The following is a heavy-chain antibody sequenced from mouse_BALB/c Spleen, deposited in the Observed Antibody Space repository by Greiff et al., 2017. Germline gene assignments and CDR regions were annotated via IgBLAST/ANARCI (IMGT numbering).Heavy chain of an antibody. D-gene: IGHD3-3*01. J-gene: IGHJ4*01. Sequence: EVQLQESGPGLVKPSQTVSLTCTVTGISITTGNYRWSWIRQFPGNQLEWIGYIYYSGTITYNPSLTSRTTITRDTSKNQFFLEMNSLTAEDTATYYCARDRGSGGYAMDYWGQGTSVTVSS. V-gene: IGHV3-5*02. CDR3: ARDRGSGGYAMDY. CDR2: IYYSGTI. CDR1: GISITTGNYR.